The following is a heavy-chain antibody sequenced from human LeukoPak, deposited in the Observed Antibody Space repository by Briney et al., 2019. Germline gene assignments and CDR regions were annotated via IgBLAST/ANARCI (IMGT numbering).Heavy chain of an antibody. V-gene: IGHV4-34*01. CDR1: GGSFSGYY. D-gene: IGHD3-22*01. Sequence: SETLSLTCAVYGGSFSGYYWSWIRQPPGKGLEWIGEINLSGSTNYNPSLKSRVTISVDTSKNQFSLKLSSVTAANTAVYYCASPHYYDENSFDPWGQGTLVTVSS. CDR3: ASPHYYDENSFDP. J-gene: IGHJ5*02. CDR2: INLSGST.